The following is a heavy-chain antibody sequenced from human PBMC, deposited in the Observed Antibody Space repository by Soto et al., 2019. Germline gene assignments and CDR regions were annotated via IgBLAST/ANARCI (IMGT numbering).Heavy chain of an antibody. CDR2: ISAYNGNT. J-gene: IGHJ4*02. CDR1: GYTFTSYG. V-gene: IGHV1-18*01. Sequence: ASVKVSCKASGYTFTSYGISWVRQAPGQGLEWMGWISAYNGNTNYAQKLQGRVTMTTDTSTSTAYMELRSLRSDDTAVYYCARANWGSSGRGVIMDYYFDYWGQGTLVTVSS. CDR3: ARANWGSSGRGVIMDYYFDY. D-gene: IGHD3-10*01.